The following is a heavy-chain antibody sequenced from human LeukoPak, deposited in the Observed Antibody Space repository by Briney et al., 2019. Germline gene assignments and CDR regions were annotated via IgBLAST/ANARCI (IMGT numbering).Heavy chain of an antibody. J-gene: IGHJ4*02. CDR2: ICYSGNT. CDR3: ARDPTYYYGTSGAY. V-gene: IGHV4-39*02. D-gene: IGHD3-10*01. Sequence: SETLSLTCTVSGDSFSTSNSYWGWIRQPPGKGLEWVGSICYSGNTYYNGSLKHRVTISVDTSKNQCSLNFASVTAADTAVYYCARDPTYYYGTSGAYWGQGTLVSVSS. CDR1: GDSFSTSNSY.